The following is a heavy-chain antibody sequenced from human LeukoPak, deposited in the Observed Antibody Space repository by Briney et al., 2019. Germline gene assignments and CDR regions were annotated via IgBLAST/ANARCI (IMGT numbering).Heavy chain of an antibody. Sequence: GGSLRLSCAASGFTFSRYGMHWVRQAPGKGLEWVAVISYDGSNKYYADSVKGRFTISRDNAKNSLYLQMNSLTAEDTAVHYCVRAYHPGGWFDPWGQGTLVTVSS. CDR3: VRAYHPGGWFDP. D-gene: IGHD2-21*01. J-gene: IGHJ5*02. CDR2: ISYDGSNK. V-gene: IGHV3-30*03. CDR1: GFTFSRYG.